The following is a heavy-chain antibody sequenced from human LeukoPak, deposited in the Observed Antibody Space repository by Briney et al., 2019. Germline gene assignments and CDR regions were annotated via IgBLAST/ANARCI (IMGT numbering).Heavy chain of an antibody. Sequence: GASVKVSCKASGYTFTSYDINWVRQATGQGLEWMGWMNPNSGNTGYAQKFQGRVTMTRNTSISTAYMELSSLRSEDTAVYYCARSAVEYYYDSSGYSYFDYWGQGTLVTVSS. D-gene: IGHD3-22*01. CDR3: ARSAVEYYYDSSGYSYFDY. V-gene: IGHV1-8*01. J-gene: IGHJ4*02. CDR2: MNPNSGNT. CDR1: GYTFTSYD.